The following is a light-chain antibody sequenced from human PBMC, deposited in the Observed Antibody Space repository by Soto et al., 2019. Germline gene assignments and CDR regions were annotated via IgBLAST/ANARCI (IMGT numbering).Light chain of an antibody. Sequence: QSVLTQPPSVSGAPGQRVTISCTGSSSNIGAGYDVHWYQQLPATAPKLLIYGNSNRPSGVPDRFSGSKSGTSASLAITGLQAEEEADYYCQSYDSSMSALFGGGTQLTVL. V-gene: IGLV1-40*01. J-gene: IGLJ3*02. CDR2: GNS. CDR3: QSYDSSMSAL. CDR1: SSNIGAGYD.